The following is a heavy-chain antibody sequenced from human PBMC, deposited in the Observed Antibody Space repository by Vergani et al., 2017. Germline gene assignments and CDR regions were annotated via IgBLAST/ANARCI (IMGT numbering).Heavy chain of an antibody. CDR1: GFTFSSYA. Sequence: EVQLLESGGGLVQPGGSLRLSCAASGFTFSSYAMSWVRQAPGKGLEWVSAISGSGGSTYYADSVKGRFTISRDNSKNTLYLQMNSLRAEDTDVYYCAKDPVPDYYYYGMDVWGRGTTVTVSS. V-gene: IGHV3-23*01. D-gene: IGHD2-2*01. CDR3: AKDPVPDYYYYGMDV. CDR2: ISGSGGST. J-gene: IGHJ6*02.